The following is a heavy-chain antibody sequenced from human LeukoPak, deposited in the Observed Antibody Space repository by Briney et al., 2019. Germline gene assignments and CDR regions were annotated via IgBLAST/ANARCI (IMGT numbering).Heavy chain of an antibody. Sequence: SETLSLTCAVSGGSISSSNWWSWVRQPPGKGLEWIGEIYHSGSTNYNPSLKSRVTISVDKSKNQFSLKLSSVTAADTAVYYCARHVGYCSSTSCHGEFDYWGQGTLVTVSS. CDR2: IYHSGST. V-gene: IGHV4-4*02. CDR1: GGSISSSNW. J-gene: IGHJ4*02. D-gene: IGHD2-2*01. CDR3: ARHVGYCSSTSCHGEFDY.